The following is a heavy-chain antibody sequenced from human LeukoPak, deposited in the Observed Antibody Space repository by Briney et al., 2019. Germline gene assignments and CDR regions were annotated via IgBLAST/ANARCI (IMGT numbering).Heavy chain of an antibody. J-gene: IGHJ4*02. V-gene: IGHV3-21*01. Sequence: PGGSLRLSCAASGFTFSSYSMNWVRQAPGKGLEWVSSISSSSGYIYYADSVKGRFTISRDNAKNSLYLQMNSLRAEDTAVYYCARDPYYYDSSGYYGGWSYYFDYWGQGTLVTVSS. CDR2: ISSSSGYI. CDR3: ARDPYYYDSSGYYGGWSYYFDY. CDR1: GFTFSSYS. D-gene: IGHD3-22*01.